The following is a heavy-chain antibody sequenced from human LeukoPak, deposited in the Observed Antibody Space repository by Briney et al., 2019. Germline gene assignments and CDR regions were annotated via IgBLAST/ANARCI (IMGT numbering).Heavy chain of an antibody. V-gene: IGHV3-30-3*01. CDR2: ISYDGSNK. CDR3: ARGPVVGRAYYYDSSGSYFDY. CDR1: GFTFSSYA. D-gene: IGHD3-22*01. J-gene: IGHJ4*02. Sequence: GRSLRLSCAASGFTFSSYAMHWVRQAPGKGLEWVAVISYDGSNKYYADSVKGRFTISRDNSKNTLYLQMNSLRAEDTAVYYCARGPVVGRAYYYDSSGSYFDYWGQGTLVTVSS.